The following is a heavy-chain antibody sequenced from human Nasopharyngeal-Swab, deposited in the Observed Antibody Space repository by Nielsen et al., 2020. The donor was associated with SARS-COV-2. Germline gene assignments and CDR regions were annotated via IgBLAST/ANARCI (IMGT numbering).Heavy chain of an antibody. CDR1: GFTFSSYW. Sequence: GESLKISCAASGFTFSSYWMHWVRQAPGKGLVWVSRINSDGSSTSYADSVKGRFTISRDNAKNTLYLQMNSLRAEDTAVYYCAKDQSRNFYYYDSSGKNAFDIWGQGTMVTVSS. CDR3: AKDQSRNFYYYDSSGKNAFDI. J-gene: IGHJ3*02. D-gene: IGHD3-22*01. V-gene: IGHV3-74*01. CDR2: INSDGSST.